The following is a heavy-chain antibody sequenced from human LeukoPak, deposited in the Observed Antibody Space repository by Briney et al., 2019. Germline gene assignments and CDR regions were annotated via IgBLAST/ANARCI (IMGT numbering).Heavy chain of an antibody. D-gene: IGHD3-9*01. Sequence: PSETLSLTCTVSGGSISSYYWSWIRQPAGKGLEWIGRIYTSGSTNYNPSLKSRVTMSVDTSKNQFSLKLSSVTAADTAVYYCARGREERYFDWSADTPGNWFDPWGQGTLVTVSS. CDR3: ARGREERYFDWSADTPGNWFDP. V-gene: IGHV4-4*07. CDR1: GGSISSYY. CDR2: IYTSGST. J-gene: IGHJ5*02.